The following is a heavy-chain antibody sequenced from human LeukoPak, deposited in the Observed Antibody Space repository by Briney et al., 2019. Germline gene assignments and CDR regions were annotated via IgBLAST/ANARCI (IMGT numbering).Heavy chain of an antibody. CDR2: ISYDESNK. CDR1: GFTFSSYA. D-gene: IGHD4-17*01. J-gene: IGHJ4*02. CDR3: ARDLYGDHLDY. Sequence: GGSLRLSCAASGFTFSSYAMHWVRQAPGKGLEWVAVISYDESNKYYADSVKGRFTISRDNSKNTLYLQMNSLRAEDTAVYYCARDLYGDHLDYWGQGTLVTVSS. V-gene: IGHV3-30*04.